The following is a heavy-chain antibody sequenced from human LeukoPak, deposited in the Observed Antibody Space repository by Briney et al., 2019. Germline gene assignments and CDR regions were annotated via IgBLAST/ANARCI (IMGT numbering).Heavy chain of an antibody. CDR3: ARHGLGYYGSGSYPGMDV. V-gene: IGHV4-34*01. D-gene: IGHD3-10*01. Sequence: SETLSLTCAVYGGSFSGYYWSWIRQPPGKGLEWIGEINHSGSTNYNPSLKSRVTISVDTSKNQFSLKLSSVTAADTAVYYCARHGLGYYGSGSYPGMDVWGKGTTVTISS. CDR2: INHSGST. CDR1: GGSFSGYY. J-gene: IGHJ6*03.